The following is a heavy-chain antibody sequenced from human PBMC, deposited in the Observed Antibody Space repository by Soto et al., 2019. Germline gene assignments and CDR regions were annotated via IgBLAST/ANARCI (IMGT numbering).Heavy chain of an antibody. CDR2: ISYDGSNK. D-gene: IGHD6-13*01. Sequence: GGSLRLSCAASGFTFSSYAMHWVRQAPGKGLEWVAVISYDGSNKYYADSVKGRFTISRDNSKNTLYLQMNSLRAEDTAVYYCARDRYPRAAAGLEVYWGQGTLVTVSS. CDR1: GFTFSSYA. CDR3: ARDRYPRAAAGLEVY. V-gene: IGHV3-30-3*01. J-gene: IGHJ4*02.